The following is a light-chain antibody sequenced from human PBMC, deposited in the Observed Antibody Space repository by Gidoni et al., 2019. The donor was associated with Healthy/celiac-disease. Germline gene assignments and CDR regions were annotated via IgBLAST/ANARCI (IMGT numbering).Light chain of an antibody. J-gene: IGKJ5*01. V-gene: IGKV3-15*01. CDR3: QQYNNWLIT. CDR1: QSVSSN. Sequence: EIVIPHSPATLSVSPGERATLSCRASQSVSSNLDWYQQKPGQAPRLLIYGASSRATGIPARFSGSGSGTDFTLTISSLQSEDFAVYYCQQYNNWLITFGQGTRLEIK. CDR2: GAS.